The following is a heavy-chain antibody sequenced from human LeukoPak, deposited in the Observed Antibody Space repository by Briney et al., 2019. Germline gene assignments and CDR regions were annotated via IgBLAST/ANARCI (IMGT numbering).Heavy chain of an antibody. J-gene: IGHJ2*01. CDR3: ARGGGAARPRYFDL. V-gene: IGHV4-34*01. CDR1: GASFSNYY. Sequence: PSETLSLTCAVYGASFSNYYWGWVRQPPGKGLEWIGEMNQSGRASYNPSLKSRVTLSVDTSKNQFSLKLDSVTAADTAVYYCARGGGAARPRYFDLWGRGTLVTVSS. CDR2: MNQSGRA. D-gene: IGHD6-6*01.